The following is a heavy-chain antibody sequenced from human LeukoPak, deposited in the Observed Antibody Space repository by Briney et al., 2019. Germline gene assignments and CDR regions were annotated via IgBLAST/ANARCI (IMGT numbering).Heavy chain of an antibody. V-gene: IGHV1-2*02. J-gene: IGHJ5*02. CDR3: ARGRWTVTGSFDP. CDR2: ISPNSGVT. CDR1: GYTLTDYY. Sequence: ASVKVSCKASGYTLTDYYMHWVRQAPGQGLEWMGWISPNSGVTNYAQKFQGRVTMTRDTSISTAYMELSRLKSDDTALYYCARGRWTVTGSFDPWGQGTLVTVSP. D-gene: IGHD4-23*01.